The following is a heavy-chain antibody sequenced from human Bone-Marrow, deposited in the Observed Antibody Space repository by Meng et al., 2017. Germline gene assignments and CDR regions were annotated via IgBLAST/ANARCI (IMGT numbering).Heavy chain of an antibody. CDR1: GDSASSNTAA. CDR3: ARAAPSLHGGFDN. J-gene: IGHJ3*02. CDR2: TYYRSKWYY. D-gene: IGHD4-23*01. V-gene: IGHV6-1*01. Sequence: SQTLSLTCAISGDSASSNTAAWSWIRQSPSRGVEWLGRTYYRSKWYYEYGTSVKSRISINSDTSKNQLSLQLNSATPEDAAIYSYARAAPSLHGGFDNWGQGTMVTVSS.